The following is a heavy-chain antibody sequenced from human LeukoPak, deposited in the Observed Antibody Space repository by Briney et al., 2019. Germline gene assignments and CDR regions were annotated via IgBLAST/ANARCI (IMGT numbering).Heavy chain of an antibody. CDR3: ARYVVYGSGKYYFDH. V-gene: IGHV4-39*01. CDR2: INYSGST. J-gene: IGHJ4*02. D-gene: IGHD3-10*01. Sequence: PSETLSLTCTVSGGSVSSTTYYWSWIRQPPGKGLEWIASINYSGSTYYNPSLKSRVTISVDTSENQFSLKLSSVTAADTAVYYCARYVVYGSGKYYFDHWGQGTLVTVSS. CDR1: GGSVSSTTYY.